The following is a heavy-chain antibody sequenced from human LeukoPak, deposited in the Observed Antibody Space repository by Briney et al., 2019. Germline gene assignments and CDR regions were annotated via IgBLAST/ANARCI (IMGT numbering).Heavy chain of an antibody. CDR1: GGSISSYY. D-gene: IGHD6-19*01. CDR3: ARRNKFSSGWFVIDY. J-gene: IGHJ4*02. CDR2: IYYSGST. V-gene: IGHV4-59*01. Sequence: PSETLSLTCTVSGGSISSYYWSWIRQPPGKGLEWIGYIYYSGSTNYNPSLKSRVTISVDTSKNQFSLKLNSVTAADTAVYYCARRNKFSSGWFVIDYWGQGTLVTVSS.